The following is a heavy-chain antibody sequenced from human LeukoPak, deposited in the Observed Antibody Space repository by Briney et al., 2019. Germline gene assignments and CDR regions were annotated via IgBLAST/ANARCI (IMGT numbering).Heavy chain of an antibody. CDR3: ARRVQDSSGYQGYYYYYMDV. CDR2: IYPGDSDT. J-gene: IGHJ6*03. D-gene: IGHD3-22*01. V-gene: IGHV5-51*01. Sequence: GESLKISCKGSGYSFTSYWIGWVRQMPGKGLEWMGIIYPGDSDTRYSPSFQGQVTISADKSISTAYLQWSSLKASDTAMYYCARRVQDSSGYQGYYYYYMDVWGKGTTVTVSS. CDR1: GYSFTSYW.